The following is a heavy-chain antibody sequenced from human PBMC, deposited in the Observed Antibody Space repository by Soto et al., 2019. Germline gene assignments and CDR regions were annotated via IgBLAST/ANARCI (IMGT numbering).Heavy chain of an antibody. D-gene: IGHD6-6*01. Sequence: TSETLSLTCDVYGGSFSDYFWSWIRQSPGKGLEWIGEINQNGITIYNPSLKSRVTLSLDTSKRQFSLKLSSVAAADTALYYCARGGVAARLQNWGQGAQVTVSS. CDR1: GGSFSDYF. J-gene: IGHJ4*02. CDR2: INQNGIT. V-gene: IGHV4-34*01. CDR3: ARGGVAARLQN.